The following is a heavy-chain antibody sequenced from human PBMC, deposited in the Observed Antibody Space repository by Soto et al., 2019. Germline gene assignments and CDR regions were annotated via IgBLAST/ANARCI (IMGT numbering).Heavy chain of an antibody. Sequence: LRLSCAASGFTFSDYAMSWVRQAPGKGLEWVSVIRGSGGGTYYADSVKGRFTISRDNAKSTLFLQVNSLRAEDTAVYYCAKGAYSDRSRVYFQHWGQGTRVTVSS. V-gene: IGHV3-23*01. CDR1: GFTFSDYA. CDR3: AKGAYSDRSRVYFQH. J-gene: IGHJ1*01. CDR2: IRGSGGGT. D-gene: IGHD3-22*01.